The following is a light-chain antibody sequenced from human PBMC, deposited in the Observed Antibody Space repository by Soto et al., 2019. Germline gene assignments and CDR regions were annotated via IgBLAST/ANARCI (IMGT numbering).Light chain of an antibody. V-gene: IGKV1-5*01. CDR1: QSISSW. CDR3: QQYNSYSPQ. CDR2: DAS. Sequence: DIQMTQSPSTLSASVGDRVTITCRASQSISSWLAWYQQKPGKAPQLLIYDASSLESGVPSRFSGSGSGTEFTLTISSLQPDDFATYYCQQYNSYSPQFGQGTKVEIK. J-gene: IGKJ1*01.